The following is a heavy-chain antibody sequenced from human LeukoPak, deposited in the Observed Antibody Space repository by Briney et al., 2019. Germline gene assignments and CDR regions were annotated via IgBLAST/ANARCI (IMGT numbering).Heavy chain of an antibody. Sequence: SETLSLTCTVSGGSISSSSYYWGWIRQPPGKGLEWIGSIYYSGSTYYNPSLKSRVTISIDTSKNQFSLKLSSVTAADTAVYYCARLGEAVTGGYWGQGTLVTVSS. D-gene: IGHD6-19*01. V-gene: IGHV4-39*01. CDR3: ARLGEAVTGGY. CDR2: IYYSGST. J-gene: IGHJ4*02. CDR1: GGSISSSSYY.